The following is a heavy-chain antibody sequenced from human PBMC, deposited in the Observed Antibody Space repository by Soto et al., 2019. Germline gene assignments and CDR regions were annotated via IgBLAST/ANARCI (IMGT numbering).Heavy chain of an antibody. V-gene: IGHV4-59*01. CDR2: IYYSGST. J-gene: IGHJ5*02. CDR1: GGSISSYY. D-gene: IGHD3-22*01. CDR3: ARLYYYDSSGYSRSDNWFDP. Sequence: SETLSLTCTVSGGSISSYYWSWIRQPPGKGLEWIGYIYYSGSTNYNPSLKSRVTISVDTSKNQFSLKLSSVTAADTAVYYCARLYYYDSSGYSRSDNWFDPWGQGTLVTVSS.